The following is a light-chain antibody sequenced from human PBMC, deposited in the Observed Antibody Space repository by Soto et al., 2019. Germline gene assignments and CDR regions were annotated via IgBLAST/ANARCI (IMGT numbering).Light chain of an antibody. CDR3: QSYDSILDGVI. Sequence: QTVVSQEPSFSVSPGETVTLTCGLTSASVLTSYYPSWYQQTPGQAPRTLIYSTNIRSSGVPDRFSGSILGNKAALTITGAQADDEADYYCQSYDSILDGVIFGGGTKLTVL. V-gene: IGLV8-61*01. CDR1: SASVLTSYY. J-gene: IGLJ2*01. CDR2: STN.